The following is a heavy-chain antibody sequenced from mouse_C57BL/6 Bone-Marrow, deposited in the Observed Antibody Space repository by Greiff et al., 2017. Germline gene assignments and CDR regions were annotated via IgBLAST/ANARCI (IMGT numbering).Heavy chain of an antibody. V-gene: IGHV1-54*01. D-gene: IGHD1-1*01. CDR2: INPGSGGT. CDR3: ARRDYYYGSSWFAY. CDR1: GYAFTNYL. J-gene: IGHJ3*01. Sequence: VQLQQSGAELVRPGTSVKVSCKASGYAFTNYLIEWVKQRPGQGLEWIGVINPGSGGTNYNEKFKGKATLTADKSSSTAYMQLSSLTSEDSAVYFCARRDYYYGSSWFAYWGQGTLVTVSA.